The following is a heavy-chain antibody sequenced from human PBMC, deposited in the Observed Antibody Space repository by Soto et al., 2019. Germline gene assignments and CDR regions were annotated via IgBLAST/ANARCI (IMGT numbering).Heavy chain of an antibody. CDR3: ARDRDWAFDY. J-gene: IGHJ4*02. CDR2: IFASSTTI. D-gene: IGHD3-9*01. CDR1: GFTFSSYW. Sequence: GGSLRLSCAASGFTFSSYWMHWVRQAPGKGLVWVSYIFASSTTIYYADSVKGRFTVSRDNAQNSLFLLMNSLRAEDTAVYYCARDRDWAFDYWGRGTLVNVSP. V-gene: IGHV3-48*04.